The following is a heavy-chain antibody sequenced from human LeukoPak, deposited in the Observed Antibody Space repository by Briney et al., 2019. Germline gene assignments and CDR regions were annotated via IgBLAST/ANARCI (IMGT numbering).Heavy chain of an antibody. Sequence: PGGSLRLSCAASGFTFSSHAMSWVRQAPGKGLEWVSAISGSGGSTYYADSVKGRFTISRDNSKNTLYLQMNSLRGEDTAVYYCARDANYGSGRSDWFDPWGQGTLVTVSS. J-gene: IGHJ5*02. CDR1: GFTFSSHA. V-gene: IGHV3-23*01. CDR3: ARDANYGSGRSDWFDP. CDR2: ISGSGGST. D-gene: IGHD3-10*01.